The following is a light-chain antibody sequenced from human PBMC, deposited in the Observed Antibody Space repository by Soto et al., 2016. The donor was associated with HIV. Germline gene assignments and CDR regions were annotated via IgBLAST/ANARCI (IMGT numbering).Light chain of an antibody. CDR3: QVWDRSTDHWV. CDR1: NIGSKS. CDR2: DDS. Sequence: YILTQSPSVSVAPGKTARISCGGNNIGSKSVHWYQQKPGQAPVLVVYDDSDRPSGIPERFSGSNSENTATLTLGRVEAGDEADYYCQVWDRSTDHWVFGGGTKLTVL. J-gene: IGLJ3*02. V-gene: IGLV3-21*03.